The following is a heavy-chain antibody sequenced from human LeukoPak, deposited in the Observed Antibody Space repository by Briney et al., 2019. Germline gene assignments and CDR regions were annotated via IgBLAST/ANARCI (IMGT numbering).Heavy chain of an antibody. CDR2: ISGSGGST. CDR1: GFTFSSYA. J-gene: IGHJ4*02. Sequence: SGGSLRLSCAASGFTFSSYAMSWVRQAPGKGLEWVSAISGSGGSTYYADSVKGRFTISRDNSKNTLYLQMNSLRAEDTAVYYCAKTARLLWFGELPPYYFDYWGQGTLVTVSS. D-gene: IGHD3-10*01. CDR3: AKTARLLWFGELPPYYFDY. V-gene: IGHV3-23*01.